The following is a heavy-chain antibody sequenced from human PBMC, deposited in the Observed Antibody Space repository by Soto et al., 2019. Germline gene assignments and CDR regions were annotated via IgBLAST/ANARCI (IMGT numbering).Heavy chain of an antibody. CDR3: AREAGWFGDAFDI. CDR2: IYYSGST. J-gene: IGHJ3*02. V-gene: IGHV4-59*01. D-gene: IGHD3-10*01. CDR1: GGSISSYY. Sequence: PSETLSLTCTVSGGSISSYYWSWIRQPPGKGLEWIGYIYYSGSTNYNPSLKSRVTISVDTSKNQFSLKLSSVTAADTAVYYCAREAGWFGDAFDIWGQGKMVTVS.